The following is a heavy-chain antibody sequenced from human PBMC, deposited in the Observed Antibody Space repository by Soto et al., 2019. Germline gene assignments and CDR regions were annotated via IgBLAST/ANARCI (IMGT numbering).Heavy chain of an antibody. CDR2: ISPYTGNS. CDR1: DSAFSNYG. D-gene: IGHD2-8*01. J-gene: IGHJ3*01. CDR3: ARRGYEESALYSGDAFHV. Sequence: LVQSGAEVKRPGSSVKVSCTASDSAFSNYGVSWVRQAPGQGLQWVGWISPYTGNSDYAQNVQGRVTITTDTSTKIVYLELRSLRSDDTAIYYCARRGYEESALYSGDAFHVWGQGTFVTVST. V-gene: IGHV1-18*01.